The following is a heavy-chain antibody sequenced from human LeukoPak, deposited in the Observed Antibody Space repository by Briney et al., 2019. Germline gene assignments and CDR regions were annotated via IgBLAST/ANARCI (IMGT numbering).Heavy chain of an antibody. Sequence: GGSLRLSCAAPGFTFSTYSMNWVRQAPGKGLEWVSYISSSSTTIHYADSVKGRFTISRDNAKNSLYLQMNSLRAEDTAVYYCARVGGSYYVDYYYYMDVWGKGTTVTVSS. D-gene: IGHD1-26*01. J-gene: IGHJ6*03. CDR1: GFTFSTYS. V-gene: IGHV3-48*04. CDR2: ISSSSTTI. CDR3: ARVGGSYYVDYYYYMDV.